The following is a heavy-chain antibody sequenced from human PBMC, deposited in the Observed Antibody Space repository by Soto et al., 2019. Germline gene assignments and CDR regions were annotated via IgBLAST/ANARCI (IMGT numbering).Heavy chain of an antibody. Sequence: QVQLQQWGAGLLKPSETLSLTCAVYGGSFSGYYWSWFRQPPGKGLEWIGEINHSGSTNYNPSLKSRVTTSVDTSKNQFSLKLSSVTAADTAVYYCARVVKGFGVARPFDYWGQGTLVTVSS. D-gene: IGHD3-3*01. CDR2: INHSGST. J-gene: IGHJ4*02. V-gene: IGHV4-34*01. CDR1: GGSFSGYY. CDR3: ARVVKGFGVARPFDY.